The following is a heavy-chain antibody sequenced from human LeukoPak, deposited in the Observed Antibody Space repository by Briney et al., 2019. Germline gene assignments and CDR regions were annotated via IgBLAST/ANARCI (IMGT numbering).Heavy chain of an antibody. Sequence: PSETLSLTCTVSGGSISSYYWSWIRQPPGKGLEWIGYIYYSGSTNYNPSLKSRVTISVDTSKNQFSLKLTSVSTADTAVYYCAGEDYFDSSGYASWRFDIWAQGTMVTVSS. V-gene: IGHV4-59*01. D-gene: IGHD3-22*01. J-gene: IGHJ3*02. CDR1: GGSISSYY. CDR2: IYYSGST. CDR3: AGEDYFDSSGYASWRFDI.